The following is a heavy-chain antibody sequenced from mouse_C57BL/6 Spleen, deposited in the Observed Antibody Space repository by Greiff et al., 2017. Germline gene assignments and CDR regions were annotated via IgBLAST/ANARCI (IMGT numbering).Heavy chain of an antibody. J-gene: IGHJ3*01. CDR3: AKTYYGSILGFAY. D-gene: IGHD1-1*01. V-gene: IGHV2-5*01. CDR2: IWRGGST. CDR1: GFSLTSYG. Sequence: VQLQHSGPGLVQPSQSLSITCTVSGFSLTSYGVHWVRPSPGTGLEWLGVIWRGGSTDYNAAFMSRLSITKDNSKSQVFFKMNSLQADDTAIYYCAKTYYGSILGFAYWGQGTLVTVSA.